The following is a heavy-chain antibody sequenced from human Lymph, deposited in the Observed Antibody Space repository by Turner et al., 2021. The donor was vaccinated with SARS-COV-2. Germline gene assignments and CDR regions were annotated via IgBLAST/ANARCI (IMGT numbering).Heavy chain of an antibody. J-gene: IGHJ6*02. V-gene: IGHV3-53*01. CDR3: ARDLMEVGGMDV. CDR1: GFTVSYNY. Sequence: ELQLVVSGGCLIQPWVSLILSGVAPGFTVSYNYMTWVRQAPGKGLEWVSVIYSGGSTYYADSVKGRFTISRDSSKNTLYLQMNSLRAEDTAVYYCARDLMEVGGMDVWGQGTTVTVSS. CDR2: IYSGGST. D-gene: IGHD3-3*01.